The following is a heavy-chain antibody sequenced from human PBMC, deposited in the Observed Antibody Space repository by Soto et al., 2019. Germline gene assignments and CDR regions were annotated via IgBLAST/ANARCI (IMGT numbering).Heavy chain of an antibody. V-gene: IGHV3-7*01. CDR1: GFTFSSYW. J-gene: IGHJ3*02. D-gene: IGHD3-10*01. CDR2: IKQDGSEK. CDR3: ARVDYYGSGSYQGPPDAFDI. Sequence: GGSLRLSCAASGFTFSSYWMSWVRQAPGKGLEWVANIKQDGSEKYYVDSVKGRFTISRDNAKNSLYLQMNSLRAEDTAVYYCARVDYYGSGSYQGPPDAFDIWGQGTMVTVSS.